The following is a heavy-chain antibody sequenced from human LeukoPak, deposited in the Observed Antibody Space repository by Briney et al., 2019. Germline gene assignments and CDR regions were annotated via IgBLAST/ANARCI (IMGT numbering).Heavy chain of an antibody. D-gene: IGHD5-12*01. CDR1: GFTFSSYA. Sequence: GGSLRLSCAASGFTFSSYAMSWVRQAPGKGLEWVSGISDSGSTAFYADSVKGRFTSSRGNPKNTLYLQINSLRAEDTAVYYCAKDMQTWPRFPDYWGQGTLVTVSS. CDR2: ISDSGSTA. J-gene: IGHJ4*02. CDR3: AKDMQTWPRFPDY. V-gene: IGHV3-23*01.